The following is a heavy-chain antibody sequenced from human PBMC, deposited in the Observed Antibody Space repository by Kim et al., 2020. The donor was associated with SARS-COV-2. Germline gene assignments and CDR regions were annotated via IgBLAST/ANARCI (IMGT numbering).Heavy chain of an antibody. CDR2: SGAT. CDR3: ARDQGGLDV. V-gene: IGHV1-2*07. Sequence: SGATNYAPKFQDRIALNRDTSISTGYMELNRLTSGDTAVYYCARDQGGLDVWGQGTTVTVSS. J-gene: IGHJ6*02.